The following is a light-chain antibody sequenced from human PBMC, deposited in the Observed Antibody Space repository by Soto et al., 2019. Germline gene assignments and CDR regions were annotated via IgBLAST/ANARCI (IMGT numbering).Light chain of an antibody. CDR2: GAS. Sequence: EVVLTQSPVTLSLSPGERATRSCRASQSVGSSYLAWYQQQPRHAPRMLIYGASSRATGIPEGLSGSGSGTDFSLIIIRLEPEDFAVYYCQQYGSSPPITFGQGTRLEIK. CDR3: QQYGSSPPIT. V-gene: IGKV3-20*01. CDR1: QSVGSSY. J-gene: IGKJ5*01.